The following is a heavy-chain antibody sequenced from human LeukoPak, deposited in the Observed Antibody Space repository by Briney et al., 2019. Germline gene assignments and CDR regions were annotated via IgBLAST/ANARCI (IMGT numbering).Heavy chain of an antibody. J-gene: IGHJ5*02. D-gene: IGHD6-13*01. Sequence: QPGGSLRLSCAASGFTFSNYVMGWVRQDPGKGLQWVSIINGSGSFTSYADSVKGRLTISRDNAKNSLYLQMNSLRAEDTAVYYCARRIAAFDPWGQGTLVTVSS. CDR1: GFTFSNYV. CDR2: INGSGSFT. CDR3: ARRIAAFDP. V-gene: IGHV3-23*05.